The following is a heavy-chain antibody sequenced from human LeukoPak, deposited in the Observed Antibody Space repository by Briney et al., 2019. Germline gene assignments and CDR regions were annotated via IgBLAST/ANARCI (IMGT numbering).Heavy chain of an antibody. J-gene: IGHJ1*01. CDR2: IYSGGST. D-gene: IGHD1-26*01. V-gene: IGHV3-66*01. CDR1: GFTVSSNY. CDR3: AREYSGGYSSSEYFQH. Sequence: GGSLRLSCAASGFTVSSNYMSWVRPAPGKGLEWVSVIYSGGSTYYADSVKGRFTISRDNSKNTLYLQMNSLRAEDTAVYYCAREYSGGYSSSEYFQHWGQGTLVTASS.